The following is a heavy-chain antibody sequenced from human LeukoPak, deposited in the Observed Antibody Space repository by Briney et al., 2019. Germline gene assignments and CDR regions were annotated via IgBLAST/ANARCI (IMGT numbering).Heavy chain of an antibody. Sequence: ASVKVSCRASGGTFSSYAISWVRQAPGQGLEWMGRIIPILGIANYAQKFQGRVTITADKSTSTAYMELSSLRSEDTAVYYCARSKQYCSGGSCYYDYWGQGTLVTVSS. V-gene: IGHV1-69*04. CDR3: ARSKQYCSGGSCYYDY. J-gene: IGHJ4*02. D-gene: IGHD2-15*01. CDR1: GGTFSSYA. CDR2: IIPILGIA.